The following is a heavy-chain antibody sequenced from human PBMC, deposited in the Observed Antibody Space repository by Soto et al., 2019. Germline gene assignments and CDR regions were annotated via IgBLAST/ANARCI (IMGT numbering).Heavy chain of an antibody. D-gene: IGHD3-9*01. CDR2: ISSNGGST. CDR1: GFTFSSYA. Sequence: GGSLRLSCSASGFTFSSYAMHWVRQAPGKGLEYVSAISSNGGSTYYADSVKGRFTISRDNSKNTLYLQMSSLRAEDTAVYYCVKDDYDILTGRSYYYYYYGMDVWGQGTTVTVSS. CDR3: VKDDYDILTGRSYYYYYYGMDV. V-gene: IGHV3-64D*08. J-gene: IGHJ6*02.